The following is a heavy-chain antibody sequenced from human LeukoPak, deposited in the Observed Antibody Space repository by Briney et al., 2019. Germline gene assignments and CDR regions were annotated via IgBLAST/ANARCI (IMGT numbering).Heavy chain of an antibody. Sequence: SETLSLTCAVYGGSFSGYYWSWIRQPPGKGLEWIGGINHSRTTNYNPSLKSRVTISVDTSKNQFSLKLSSVTAADTAVYYCARLSSGYSYVKDAFDIWGQGTMVTVSS. J-gene: IGHJ3*02. CDR2: INHSRTT. V-gene: IGHV4-34*01. CDR3: ARLSSGYSYVKDAFDI. D-gene: IGHD5-18*01. CDR1: GGSFSGYY.